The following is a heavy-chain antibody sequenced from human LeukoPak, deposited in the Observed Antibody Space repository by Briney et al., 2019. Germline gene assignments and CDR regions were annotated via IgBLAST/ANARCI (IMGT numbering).Heavy chain of an antibody. V-gene: IGHV3-20*04. CDR1: GFTFDDYG. Sequence: GGSLRLSCVASGFTFDDYGMSWVRQAPGKGLEWVSGINWNGDTTGYADSVKGRFTISRDNAKNSLYLQMNSLRAEDTAVYYCARQTGYSSSWELDYYYMDVWGKGTTVTVSS. CDR3: ARQTGYSSSWELDYYYMDV. D-gene: IGHD6-13*01. CDR2: INWNGDTT. J-gene: IGHJ6*03.